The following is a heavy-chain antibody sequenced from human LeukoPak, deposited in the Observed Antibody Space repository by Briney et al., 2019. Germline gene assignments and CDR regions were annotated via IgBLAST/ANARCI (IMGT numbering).Heavy chain of an antibody. Sequence: SETLSLTCTVYGGSISSYYWSWIRQPPGKGLEWIGYIYNSGSTNYNPSLKSRVTISVDTSKNQFSLKLSSVTAADTTVYYCARGGNGMITFLYWGQGTLVTVSS. D-gene: IGHD3-16*01. CDR2: IYNSGST. J-gene: IGHJ4*02. CDR1: GGSISSYY. V-gene: IGHV4-59*12. CDR3: ARGGNGMITFLY.